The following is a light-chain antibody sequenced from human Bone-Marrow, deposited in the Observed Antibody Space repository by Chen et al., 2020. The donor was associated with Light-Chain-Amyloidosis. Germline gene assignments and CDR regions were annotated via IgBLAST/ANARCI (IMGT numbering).Light chain of an antibody. CDR1: QSVSSSY. J-gene: IGKJ1*01. CDR2: GAS. V-gene: IGKV3-20*01. Sequence: EIVLTPSPGTLSLPPGERATLSCRASQSVSSSYLAWYQQKPGQAPRLLIYGASSRATGIPDRFSGSGSGTDFTLTISRLEPEDFAVYYCQQYGSSPWTFGQGTKVEIK. CDR3: QQYGSSPWT.